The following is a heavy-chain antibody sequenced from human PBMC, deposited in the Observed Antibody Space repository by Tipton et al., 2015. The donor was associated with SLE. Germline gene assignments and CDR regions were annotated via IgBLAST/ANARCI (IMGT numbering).Heavy chain of an antibody. CDR3: ARVEIVVVPAAIKLYYYMDV. CDR2: IYYSGST. D-gene: IGHD2-2*02. Sequence: TLSLTCTVSGGSISSYYWSWIRQPPGKGLEWIGYIYYSGSTNYNPSLKSRVTISVDTSKNQFSLKLSSVTAADTAVYYCARVEIVVVPAAIKLYYYMDVWGKGTTVTVSS. CDR1: GGSISSYY. V-gene: IGHV4-59*01. J-gene: IGHJ6*03.